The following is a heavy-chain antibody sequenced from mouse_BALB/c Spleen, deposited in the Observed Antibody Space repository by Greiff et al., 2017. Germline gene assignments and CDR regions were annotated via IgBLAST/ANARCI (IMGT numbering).Heavy chain of an antibody. Sequence: EVQLQQSGAELVKPGASVKLSCTASGFNIKDTYMHWVKQRPEQGLEWIGRIDPANGNTKYDPKFQGKATITADTSSNTAYLQLSSLTSEDTAVYYCARYDVFYAMDYWGQGTSVTVSS. J-gene: IGHJ4*01. CDR2: IDPANGNT. V-gene: IGHV14-3*02. CDR3: ARYDVFYAMDY. D-gene: IGHD2-14*01. CDR1: GFNIKDTY.